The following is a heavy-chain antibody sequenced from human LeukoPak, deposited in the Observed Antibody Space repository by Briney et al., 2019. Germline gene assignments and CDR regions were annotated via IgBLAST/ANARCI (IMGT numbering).Heavy chain of an antibody. J-gene: IGHJ3*02. CDR2: ITYSGNS. V-gene: IGHV4-59*08. D-gene: IGHD3-9*01. Sequence: SETLSLTCTVSGGSMNSYYWTWIRQPPGKRMEWNGFITYSGNSKYNPSLKSRVTMSGDMSKNQFTVKLISVTAADTAVYFCARHRQFDADAFDIWGQGTMVTVSS. CDR1: GGSMNSYY. CDR3: ARHRQFDADAFDI.